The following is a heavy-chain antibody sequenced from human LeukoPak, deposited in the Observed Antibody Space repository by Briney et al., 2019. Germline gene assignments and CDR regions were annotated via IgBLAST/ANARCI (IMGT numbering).Heavy chain of an antibody. CDR1: GFTFSSYE. CDR2: ISGSFIST. D-gene: IGHD1-26*01. CDR3: ANWPVGATLGYFDY. Sequence: GGSLRLSCAASGFTFSSYEMNWVRQAPGKGLEWVSAISGSFISTYYADSVKGRFTISRDTSKNTLYLQMNSLRAEDTAVYYCANWPVGATLGYFDYWGQGTLVTVSS. V-gene: IGHV3-23*01. J-gene: IGHJ4*02.